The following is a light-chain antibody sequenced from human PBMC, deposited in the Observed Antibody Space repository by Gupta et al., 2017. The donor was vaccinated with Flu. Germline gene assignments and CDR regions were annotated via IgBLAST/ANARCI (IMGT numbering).Light chain of an antibody. J-gene: IGKJ2*01. CDR3: QQLNSYPNT. CDR1: QGTSSY. V-gene: IGKV1-9*01. Sequence: DIQLTQSPSLLSASAGDRVTITCRASQGTSSYLAWYQQKPGKAPKLLIYAASSLQSGVPSRFSGSGSGTEFTLTISSLQPEDFATYYCQQLNSYPNTFGQGTKLEIK. CDR2: AAS.